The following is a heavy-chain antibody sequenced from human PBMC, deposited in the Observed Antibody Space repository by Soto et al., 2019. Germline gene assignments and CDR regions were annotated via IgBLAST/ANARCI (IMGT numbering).Heavy chain of an antibody. CDR2: ISAYNGNT. Sequence: ASVKVSCKASGYTFTSYGISWVRQAPGQGLEWMGWISAYNGNTNYAQKLQGRATMTTDTSTSTAYMELRSLRSDDTAVYYCARRLWGSYRYSYYMDVWGKGTTVTVSS. J-gene: IGHJ6*03. D-gene: IGHD3-16*02. V-gene: IGHV1-18*01. CDR1: GYTFTSYG. CDR3: ARRLWGSYRYSYYMDV.